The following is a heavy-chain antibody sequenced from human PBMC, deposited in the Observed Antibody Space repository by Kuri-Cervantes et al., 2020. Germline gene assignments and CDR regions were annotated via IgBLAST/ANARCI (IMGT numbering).Heavy chain of an antibody. V-gene: IGHV1-24*01. Sequence: ASVKVSCKVSGYTLTELSMHWVRQAPGKGLEWMGGFDPEDGETIYAQKFQGRVTMTRDTSTSTVYMELGSLRSEDTAVYYCARAMRLERPHFDYWGQGTLVTVSS. CDR1: GYTLTELS. CDR3: ARAMRLERPHFDY. J-gene: IGHJ4*02. D-gene: IGHD1-1*01. CDR2: FDPEDGET.